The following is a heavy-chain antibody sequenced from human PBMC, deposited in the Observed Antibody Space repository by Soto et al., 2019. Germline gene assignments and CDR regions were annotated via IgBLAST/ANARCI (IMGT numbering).Heavy chain of an antibody. CDR2: IYKSEST. CDR1: GGSISSADYS. D-gene: IGHD5-18*01. V-gene: IGHV4-30-2*01. CDR3: ARGSYRLGYPGFDS. J-gene: IGHJ4*02. Sequence: SSETLSLTCAVSGGSISSADYSWSWIRQPPVKGLEWIGYIYKSESTYYNPSLKSRVTISLGRSKNQFSLYLSSVTAADTAVYYCARGSYRLGYPGFDSWGQGTLVT.